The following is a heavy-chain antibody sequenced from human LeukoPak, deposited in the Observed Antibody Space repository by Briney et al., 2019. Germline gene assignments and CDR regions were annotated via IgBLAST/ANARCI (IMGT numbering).Heavy chain of an antibody. CDR1: GFTFSSYA. J-gene: IGHJ4*02. V-gene: IGHV3-30-3*01. Sequence: GGSLRLSCAASGFTFSSYAMHWVRQAPGKGLEWVAVISYDGSNKYYADSVKGRFTISRDNSKNTLYLQMNSLRAEDTAVYYCARDSWAIAVALLPSYYFDYWGQGTLVTASS. CDR3: ARDSWAIAVALLPSYYFDY. D-gene: IGHD6-19*01. CDR2: ISYDGSNK.